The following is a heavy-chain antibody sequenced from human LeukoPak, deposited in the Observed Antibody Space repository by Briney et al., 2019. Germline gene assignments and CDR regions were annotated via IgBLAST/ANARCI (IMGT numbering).Heavy chain of an antibody. CDR2: IYYSGST. V-gene: IGHV4-39*01. D-gene: IGHD2-15*01. CDR1: GGSISSSISY. J-gene: IGHJ5*02. CDR3: ARHRCSGGSCYPMNWFDP. Sequence: PSETLSLTCTVSGGSISSSISYWGWIRQPPGKGLEWIGSIYYSGSTYYNPSLKSRVTISVDTSKNQFSLKLSSVTAADTAVYYCARHRCSGGSCYPMNWFDPWGQGTLVTVSS.